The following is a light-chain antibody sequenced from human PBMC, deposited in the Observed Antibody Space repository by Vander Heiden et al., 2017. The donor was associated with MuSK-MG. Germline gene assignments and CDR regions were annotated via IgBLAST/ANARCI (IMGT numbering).Light chain of an antibody. V-gene: IGKV3-20*01. CDR1: QSVSRNY. CDR2: GAS. CDR3: QQYGSSPGT. Sequence: EIVLTQSPGTLSLSPGERATLSCRASQSVSRNYLAWYQRKPGQAPSLLIYGASSRAAGVPDRFRGSGSGTDFTLTITILEPEDFAVYYCQQYGSSPGTFGQGTKVEIK. J-gene: IGKJ2*01.